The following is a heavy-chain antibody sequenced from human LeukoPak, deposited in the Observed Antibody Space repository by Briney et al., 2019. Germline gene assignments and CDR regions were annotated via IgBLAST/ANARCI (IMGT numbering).Heavy chain of an antibody. CDR1: GFTFRNYG. CDR2: IRYDGSNK. V-gene: IGHV3-30*02. J-gene: IGHJ4*02. CDR3: AKDIVLMVYASYFDY. D-gene: IGHD2-8*01. Sequence: GGSLRLSCAASGFTFRNYGMHWVRQAPGKGLEWVAFIRYDGSNKYYADSVKGRFTISRDNSKNTLYLQMNSLRAEDTAVYYCAKDIVLMVYASYFDYWGQGTLVTVSS.